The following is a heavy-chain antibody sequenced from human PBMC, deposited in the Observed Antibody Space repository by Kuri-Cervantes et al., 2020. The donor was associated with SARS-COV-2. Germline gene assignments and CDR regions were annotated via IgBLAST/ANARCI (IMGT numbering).Heavy chain of an antibody. Sequence: ASVKVSCKASGYTFTSYGISWVRQAPGQGLEWMGWISAYNGNTNYAQKLQGRVTVTTDASTSTAYMELMSLRSDDTAVYFCARGGYIYGYDAFDVWGQGTKVTVSS. D-gene: IGHD5-18*01. CDR3: ARGGYIYGYDAFDV. V-gene: IGHV1-18*01. CDR1: GYTFTSYG. J-gene: IGHJ3*01. CDR2: ISAYNGNT.